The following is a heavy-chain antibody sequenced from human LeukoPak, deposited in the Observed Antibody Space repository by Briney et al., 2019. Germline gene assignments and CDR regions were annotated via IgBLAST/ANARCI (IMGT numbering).Heavy chain of an antibody. J-gene: IGHJ5*02. CDR3: ASLAEGESGRGS. D-gene: IGHD3-10*01. Sequence: LETLSLTCTVSGASVGSAGSHWMWIRQPPGKGLEYIGNIHRTGSTDYKPSLRSRVTISVDTSNNHFSLTLRSVTAADTAVYYCASLAEGESGRGSWGQGTFVTVSP. CDR2: IHRTGST. CDR1: GASVGSAGSH. V-gene: IGHV4-61*08.